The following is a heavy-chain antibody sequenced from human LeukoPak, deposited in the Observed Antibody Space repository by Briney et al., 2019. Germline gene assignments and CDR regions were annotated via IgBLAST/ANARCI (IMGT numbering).Heavy chain of an antibody. CDR2: IFHTGST. J-gene: IGHJ4*02. CDR3: ARGLMTTGRSNFDC. CDR1: SDSISSSNW. Sequence: PSETLSLTCAVSSDSISSSNWWSWIRQPPGKGLDWIGEIFHTGSTIYNPSLKSRVNISVDKSKNHFSLKLSSVTAADTAVYFCARGLMTTGRSNFDCWGQGTLVTVSS. D-gene: IGHD4-17*01. V-gene: IGHV4-4*02.